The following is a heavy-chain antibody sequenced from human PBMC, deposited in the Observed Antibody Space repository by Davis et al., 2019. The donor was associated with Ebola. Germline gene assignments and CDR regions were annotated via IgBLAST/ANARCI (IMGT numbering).Heavy chain of an antibody. CDR3: AREVRRGWFDP. J-gene: IGHJ5*02. CDR2: ISSDGSYI. D-gene: IGHD3-10*01. Sequence: PGGSLRLSCAASGFPFSSYTMNWVRQATGKGLEWVSSISSDGSYIFYADSAKGRFTISRDNAKNSLYLQMNSLTAEDTAVYYCAREVRRGWFDPWGQGTLVTVSS. V-gene: IGHV3-21*01. CDR1: GFPFSSYT.